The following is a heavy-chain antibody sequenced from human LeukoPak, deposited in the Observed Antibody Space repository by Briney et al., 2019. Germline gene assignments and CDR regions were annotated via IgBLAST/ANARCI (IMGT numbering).Heavy chain of an antibody. V-gene: IGHV4-59*01. CDR2: IYYSGST. D-gene: IGHD3-3*01. Sequence: SETLSLTCTVSGGSISSYYWSWIRQPPGKGLEWIGYIYYSGSTNYNPSLKSRVTILLDTSESQFSLKLTSVTTADTAVYYCARYRPSESRSGEVSSLDYWGQGTLVTVSS. CDR1: GGSISSYY. CDR3: ARYRPSESRSGEVSSLDY. J-gene: IGHJ4*02.